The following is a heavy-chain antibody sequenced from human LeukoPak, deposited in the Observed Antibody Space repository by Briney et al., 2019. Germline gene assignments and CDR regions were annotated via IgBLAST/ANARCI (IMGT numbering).Heavy chain of an antibody. J-gene: IGHJ4*02. CDR1: GFTFSSYS. V-gene: IGHV3-21*01. D-gene: IGHD1-26*01. CDR2: ISSSSSYI. CDR3: ARADKVGATTFDY. Sequence: PGGSLGLSCAASGFTFSSYSMNWVRQAPGKGLEWVSSISSSSSYIYYADSVKGRFTISRDNAKNSLYLQMNSLRAEDTAVDYCARADKVGATTFDYWGQGTLVTVS.